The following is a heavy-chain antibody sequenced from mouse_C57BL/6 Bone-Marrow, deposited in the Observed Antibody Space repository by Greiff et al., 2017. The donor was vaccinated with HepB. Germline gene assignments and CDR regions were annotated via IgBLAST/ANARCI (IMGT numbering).Heavy chain of an antibody. D-gene: IGHD1-1*01. CDR2: IYPGSGST. J-gene: IGHJ4*01. CDR3: ASPRDYYGSSYKDYYAMDY. V-gene: IGHV1-55*01. Sequence: QVQLQQPGAELVKPGASVKMSCKASGYTFTSYWLTWVKQRPGQGLEWIGDIYPGSGSTNYNEKFKSKATLTVDTSSSTAYMQLSSLTSEDSAVYYCASPRDYYGSSYKDYYAMDYWGQGTSVTVSS. CDR1: GYTFTSYW.